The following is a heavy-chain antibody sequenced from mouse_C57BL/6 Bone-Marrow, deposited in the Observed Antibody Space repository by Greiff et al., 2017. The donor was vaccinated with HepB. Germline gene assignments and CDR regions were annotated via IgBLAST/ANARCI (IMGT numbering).Heavy chain of an antibody. D-gene: IGHD1-1*01. V-gene: IGHV1-82*01. CDR3: ASTVVAD. CDR1: GYAFSSSW. Sequence: VQLQESGPELVKPGASVKISCKASGYAFSSSWMNWVKQRPGKGLEWIGRIYPGDGDTNYNGKFKGKATLTADKSSSTAYMQLSSLTSEDAAVYFWASTVVADWGQGTTLTVSS. J-gene: IGHJ2*01. CDR2: IYPGDGDT.